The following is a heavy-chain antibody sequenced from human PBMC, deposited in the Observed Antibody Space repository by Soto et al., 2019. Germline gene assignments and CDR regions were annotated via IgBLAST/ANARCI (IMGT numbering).Heavy chain of an antibody. CDR2: ISGSGGST. CDR1: GFTFSVYA. D-gene: IGHD3-10*01. Sequence: EVRLLESGGGLVQPGGSLRLSCAASGFTFSVYAMSWVRQAPGKGLEWVSGISGSGGSTHYADSVKGRFTVSRDNSKSMLYLQTNSLRAEDTAIYYGANALGGGFTYWGHGTRVTVSS. V-gene: IGHV3-23*01. J-gene: IGHJ4*01. CDR3: ANALGGGFTY.